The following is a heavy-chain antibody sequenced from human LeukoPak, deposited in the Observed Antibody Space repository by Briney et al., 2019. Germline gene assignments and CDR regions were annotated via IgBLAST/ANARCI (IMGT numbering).Heavy chain of an antibody. V-gene: IGHV1-69*06. CDR3: ARGGVTMVRGFYYYYGMDV. CDR2: IIPIFGTA. Sequence: GASVKVSCKASGGTFSSYAISWVRQAPGQGLEWMGGIIPIFGTANYAQKFQGRVTITADKSTSTAYMELSSLRSEDTAVYYCARGGVTMVRGFYYYYGMDVWGKGTTVTVSS. J-gene: IGHJ6*04. CDR1: GGTFSSYA. D-gene: IGHD3-10*01.